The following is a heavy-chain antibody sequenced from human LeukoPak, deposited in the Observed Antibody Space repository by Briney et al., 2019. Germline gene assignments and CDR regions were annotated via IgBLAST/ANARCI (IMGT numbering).Heavy chain of an antibody. J-gene: IGHJ4*02. CDR3: AKDPPAGGVVVPDAISDY. CDR1: GFTFSTSA. Sequence: GGSLRLSCAASGFTFSTSAMSWVRQAPGKGLEWVSAISGSGGSTYYADSVKGRFTISRDNSKNTLYLQMNSLRAEDTAVYYCAKDPPAGGVVVPDAISDYWGQGTLVTVSS. V-gene: IGHV3-23*01. D-gene: IGHD2-2*01. CDR2: ISGSGGST.